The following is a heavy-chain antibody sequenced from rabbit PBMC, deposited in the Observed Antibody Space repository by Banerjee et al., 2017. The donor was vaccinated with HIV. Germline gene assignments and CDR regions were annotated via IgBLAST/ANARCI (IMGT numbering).Heavy chain of an antibody. D-gene: IGHD1-1*01. J-gene: IGHJ4*01. Sequence: QEQLEESGGDLVKPEGSLTLTSTASGFSFSSRHWICWVRQAPGKGLEWIACIYTGSSGSTYHANWAKGRFTISKTSSTTVTLQMTSLTAADTATYFCASSDYDIITFNLWGQGTLVTVS. V-gene: IGHV1S45*01. CDR2: IYTGSSGST. CDR1: GFSFSSRHW. CDR3: ASSDYDIITFNL.